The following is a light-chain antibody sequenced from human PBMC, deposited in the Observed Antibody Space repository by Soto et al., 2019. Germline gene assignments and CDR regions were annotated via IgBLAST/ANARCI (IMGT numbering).Light chain of an antibody. CDR1: QSISSW. J-gene: IGKJ4*01. V-gene: IGKV1-5*03. CDR3: QQYDSYPLT. CDR2: KAS. Sequence: DIQMTQSPSTLSASVGDRVTITCRASQSISSWLAWYQQKPGKAPKFLINKASSLQSGVPARFSGSGSGTEFTLTINSLQPDDLATYYCQQYDSYPLTFGGGTKVEIK.